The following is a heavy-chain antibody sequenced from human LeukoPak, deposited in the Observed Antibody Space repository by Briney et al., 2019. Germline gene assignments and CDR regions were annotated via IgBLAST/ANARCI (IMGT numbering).Heavy chain of an antibody. CDR2: INQDGGSK. D-gene: IGHD3-9*01. CDR3: ARWGYDILTGQQWYDN. Sequence: GGSLRLSCVPSVVTPRTLWMRSGSAAPREGGGSGSKINQDGGSKDNVDSVKGRFTLSRDNAKTTLYLQINRLRAEDTAVFDCARWGYDILTGQQWYDNWGQGTLVTVSS. J-gene: IGHJ4*02. V-gene: IGHV3-7*01. CDR1: VVTPRTLW.